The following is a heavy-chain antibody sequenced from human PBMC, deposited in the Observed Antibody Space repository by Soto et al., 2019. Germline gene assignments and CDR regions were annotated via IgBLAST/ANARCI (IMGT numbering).Heavy chain of an antibody. CDR1: EFIFSAYG. D-gene: IGHD1-20*01. Sequence: GGSLRLSCAASEFIFSAYGMHWVRQAPGKGLEWVAIISNDGSNEEYADSVRGRFTISRDNSKNTLYLQMNSLRTEDTALYYCTKAITRFGFYFDSWGQGTLVTV. V-gene: IGHV3-30*18. CDR3: TKAITRFGFYFDS. J-gene: IGHJ4*02. CDR2: ISNDGSNE.